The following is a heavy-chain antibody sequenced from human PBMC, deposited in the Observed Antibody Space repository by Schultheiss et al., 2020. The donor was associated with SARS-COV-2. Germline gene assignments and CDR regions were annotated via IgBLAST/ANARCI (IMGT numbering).Heavy chain of an antibody. V-gene: IGHV4-39*02. CDR1: GGSISSGDYY. D-gene: IGHD3-3*01. J-gene: IGHJ4*01. CDR3: ATYTQGEGYWRGYYFDY. Sequence: SETLSLTCTVSGGSISSGDYYWGWIRQSPGKGLEWIGYVYYTGATYYSSSFQSRVTISVHTSENHFSLELTSVTAADTAVYFCATYTQGEGYWRGYYFDYWGHGTLVTVSS. CDR2: VYYTGAT.